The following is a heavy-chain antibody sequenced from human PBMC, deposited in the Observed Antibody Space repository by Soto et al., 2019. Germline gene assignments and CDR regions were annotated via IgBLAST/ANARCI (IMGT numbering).Heavy chain of an antibody. V-gene: IGHV3-48*02. CDR3: ARDSSGWYYYYYGMDV. CDR2: ISSSSSTI. J-gene: IGHJ6*02. Sequence: GGSLRLSCAASGFTFSSYSMNWVRQAPGKGLEWVSYISSSSSTIYYADSVKGRFTISRDNAKNSLYLQMSSLRDEDTAVYYCARDSSGWYYYYYGMDVWGQGXTVTVYS. CDR1: GFTFSSYS. D-gene: IGHD6-19*01.